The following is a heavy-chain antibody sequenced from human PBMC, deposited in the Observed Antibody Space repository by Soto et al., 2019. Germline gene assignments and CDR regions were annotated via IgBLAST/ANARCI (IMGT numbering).Heavy chain of an antibody. Sequence: QVQLQESGPGLVKPSETLSLTCTVSGGSVSSGGYYWSWIRQPPGKGLEWIGYIYHSGSTNYNPPLKSRVTILLDTSKNQFSLKLSSVTAADTAVYYCARAEWELLKSWGQGTLVTVSS. V-gene: IGHV4-61*08. J-gene: IGHJ5*02. CDR2: IYHSGST. D-gene: IGHD1-26*01. CDR3: ARAEWELLKS. CDR1: GGSVSSGGYY.